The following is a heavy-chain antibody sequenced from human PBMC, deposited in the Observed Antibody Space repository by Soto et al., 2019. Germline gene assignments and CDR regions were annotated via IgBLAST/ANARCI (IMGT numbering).Heavy chain of an antibody. CDR1: GGSISSYY. D-gene: IGHD2-2*02. CDR3: ARGELGYCSSTSCYKAFDI. V-gene: IGHV4-4*07. Sequence: QVQLQESGPGLVKPSETLSLTCTVSGGSISSYYWSWIRQPAGKGLEWIGRIYTSGSTNYNPSLKSRVTMSVDTSKNQFSLKLSSVTAADTAVYYCARGELGYCSSTSCYKAFDIWGQGTMVTVSS. CDR2: IYTSGST. J-gene: IGHJ3*02.